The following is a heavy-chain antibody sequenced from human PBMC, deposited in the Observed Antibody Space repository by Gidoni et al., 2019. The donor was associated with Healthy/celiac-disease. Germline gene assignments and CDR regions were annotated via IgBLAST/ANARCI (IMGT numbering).Heavy chain of an antibody. D-gene: IGHD6-6*01. J-gene: IGHJ4*02. V-gene: IGHV3-15*01. CDR2: IKSKTDGGTT. CDR1: GFTFSNAW. Sequence: EVQLVESGGGLVKPGGSLRLSCAASGFTFSNAWMSWVRQAPGKGLEWVGRIKSKTDGGTTDYAAPVKGRFTISRDDSKNTLYLQMNSLKTEDTAVYYCTTGSIAAPPFDYWGQGTLVTVSS. CDR3: TTGSIAAPPFDY.